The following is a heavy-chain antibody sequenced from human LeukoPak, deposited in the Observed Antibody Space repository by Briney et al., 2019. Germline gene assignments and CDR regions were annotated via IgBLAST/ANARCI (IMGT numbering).Heavy chain of an antibody. Sequence: SETLSLTCTVSGGSISSSSYYWGWIRQPPGKGLEWIGSIYYSGSTYYNPSLKSRVTISVDTSKNQFSLKLSSVTAADTAVYYCARLGVRGVIIVDYWGQGTLVTVSS. CDR2: IYYSGST. V-gene: IGHV4-39*07. CDR1: GGSISSSSYY. D-gene: IGHD3-10*01. CDR3: ARLGVRGVIIVDY. J-gene: IGHJ4*02.